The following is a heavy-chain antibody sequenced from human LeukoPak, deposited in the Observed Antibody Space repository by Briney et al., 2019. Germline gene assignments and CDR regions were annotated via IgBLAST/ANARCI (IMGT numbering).Heavy chain of an antibody. CDR1: GGSISSYY. Sequence: SETLSLTCTVSGGSISSYYWSWIRQPAGKGLEWIGRIYTSGSTNYNPSLKSRVTISVDTSKNQFSLKLSSVTAADTAVYYCARGGYSSGWTQFDYWGQGTLVTVSS. V-gene: IGHV4-4*07. D-gene: IGHD6-19*01. J-gene: IGHJ4*02. CDR2: IYTSGST. CDR3: ARGGYSSGWTQFDY.